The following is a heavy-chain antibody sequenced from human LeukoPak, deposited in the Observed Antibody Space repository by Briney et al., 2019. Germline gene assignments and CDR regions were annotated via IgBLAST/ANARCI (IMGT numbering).Heavy chain of an antibody. D-gene: IGHD3-10*01. CDR2: IYSGGST. CDR1: GFTLSSYA. Sequence: GGSLRLSCAASGFTLSSYAMSWVRQAPGKGLEWVSIIYSGGSTYYADSVKGRFTISRDNSKNTLYLQMNSLRAEDTAVYYCARTGPVGYWGQGTLVTVSS. J-gene: IGHJ4*02. CDR3: ARTGPVGY. V-gene: IGHV3-53*01.